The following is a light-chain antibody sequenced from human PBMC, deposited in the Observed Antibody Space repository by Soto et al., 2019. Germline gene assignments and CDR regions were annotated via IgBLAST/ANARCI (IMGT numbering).Light chain of an antibody. V-gene: IGKV3-15*01. J-gene: IGKJ4*01. CDR1: QSVSSN. CDR3: QQYYDTPLT. CDR2: GAS. Sequence: EIVMTQSPATLSVSPGERATLSCRASQSVSSNLAWYQQKPGQAPRLLIYGASTRATGIPARFSGSGSGTEFTLTISSLQSEDVAVYYCQQYYDTPLTFGGGTKVDIK.